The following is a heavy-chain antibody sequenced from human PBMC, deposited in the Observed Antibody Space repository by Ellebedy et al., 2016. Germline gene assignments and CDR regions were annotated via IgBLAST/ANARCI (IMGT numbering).Heavy chain of an antibody. CDR1: GYTLTELS. D-gene: IGHD1-14*01. V-gene: IGHV1-24*01. J-gene: IGHJ4*02. CDR2: FDPEDGET. Sequence: ASVKVSCXVSGYTLTELSMHWVRQAPGRGVEWMGGFDPEDGETIYAQKFQGRVTMTEDTSTDTAYMELSSLRSEDTAVYYCATGAPRLDSKPYYFDYWGQGTLVTVSS. CDR3: ATGAPRLDSKPYYFDY.